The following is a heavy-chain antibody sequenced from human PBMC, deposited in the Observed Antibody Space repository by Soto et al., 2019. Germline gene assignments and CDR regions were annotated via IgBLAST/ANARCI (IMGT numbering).Heavy chain of an antibody. CDR1: GYTFTSYG. CDR2: ISAYNGNT. Sequence: GASVKVSCKASGYTFTSYGISWVRQAPGQGLEWMGWISAYNGNTNYAQKLQGRVTMTTDTSTSTAYMELRSLRSDDTAVYYCARARAQYYYDSSGYYNYWGQGTLVTVSS. D-gene: IGHD3-22*01. J-gene: IGHJ4*02. CDR3: ARARAQYYYDSSGYYNY. V-gene: IGHV1-18*04.